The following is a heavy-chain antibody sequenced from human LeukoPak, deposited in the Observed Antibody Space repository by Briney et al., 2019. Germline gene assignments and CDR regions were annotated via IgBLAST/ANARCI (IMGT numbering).Heavy chain of an antibody. CDR3: ARGAIQLWFDY. Sequence: GSLRLSCAASGFTFSSYEMNWVRQAPGKGLEWVSYISSSGSTIYYADSVKGRFTISRDNAKNSLYLQMNSLRAEDTAVYYCARGAIQLWFDYWGQGTLVTVSS. CDR2: ISSSGSTI. D-gene: IGHD5-18*01. CDR1: GFTFSSYE. V-gene: IGHV3-48*03. J-gene: IGHJ4*02.